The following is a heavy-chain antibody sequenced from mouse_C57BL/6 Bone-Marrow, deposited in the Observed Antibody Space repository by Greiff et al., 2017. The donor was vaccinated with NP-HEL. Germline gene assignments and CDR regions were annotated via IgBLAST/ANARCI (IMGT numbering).Heavy chain of an antibody. J-gene: IGHJ2*01. CDR2: IYPGDGDT. V-gene: IGHV1-82*01. D-gene: IGHD1-1*01. Sequence: VKLQESGPELVKPGASVKISCKASGYAFSSSWMNWVKQRPGKGLEWIGRIYPGDGDTNYNGKFKGKATLTADKSSSTAYMQLSSLTSEDSAVYFCARSVITTVVAPDYWGQGTTLTVSS. CDR1: GYAFSSSW. CDR3: ARSVITTVVAPDY.